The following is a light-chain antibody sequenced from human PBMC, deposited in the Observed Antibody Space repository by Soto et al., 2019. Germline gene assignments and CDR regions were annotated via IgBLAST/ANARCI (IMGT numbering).Light chain of an antibody. CDR3: QQLSTYPLT. CDR2: KAS. J-gene: IGKJ4*01. V-gene: IGKV1-5*03. Sequence: DLQMNQCPSTLSASVGDRVTITCRASQTISSWLAWYQQKPGKAPKLLIYKASTLKSGVPSRFSGSGSGTEFTLTISSLQPEDFATYYCQQLSTYPLTFGGGTKVDIK. CDR1: QTISSW.